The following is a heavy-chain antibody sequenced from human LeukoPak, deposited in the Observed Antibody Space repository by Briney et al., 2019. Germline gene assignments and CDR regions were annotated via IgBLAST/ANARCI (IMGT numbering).Heavy chain of an antibody. D-gene: IGHD6-19*01. V-gene: IGHV1-2*02. CDR3: ARAYKYSSGRYGGLNWFDP. CDR1: GYTFTGYY. Sequence: GASVKVSCKASGYTFTGYYMHWVRQAPGQGLEWMGWINPNSGGTNYAQKFQGRVTMTRDTSISTAYMELSRLRSDDTAVYYCARAYKYSSGRYGGLNWFDPWGQGTLVTVSS. CDR2: INPNSGGT. J-gene: IGHJ5*02.